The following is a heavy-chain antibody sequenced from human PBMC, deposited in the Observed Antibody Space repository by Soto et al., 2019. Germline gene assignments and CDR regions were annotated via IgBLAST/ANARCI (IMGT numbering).Heavy chain of an antibody. J-gene: IGHJ4*02. CDR3: AKVPVVPAARGGDY. CDR1: GFTFSSYA. V-gene: IGHV3-23*01. CDR2: ISGSGGST. D-gene: IGHD2-2*01. Sequence: GGSLRLSCAASGFTFSSYAMSWVRQAPGKWLEWVSAISGSGGSTYYADSVKGRFTISRDNSKNTLYLQMNSLRAEDTAVYYCAKVPVVPAARGGDYWGQGXLVTVYS.